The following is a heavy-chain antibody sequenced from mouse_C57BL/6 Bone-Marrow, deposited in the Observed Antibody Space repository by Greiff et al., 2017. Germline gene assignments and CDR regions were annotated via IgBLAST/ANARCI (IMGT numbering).Heavy chain of an antibody. D-gene: IGHD1-1*01. CDR2: ISDGGSYT. Sequence: EVQLVESGGGLVKPGGSLKLSCAASGFTFSSYAMSWVRQTPEKRLEWVATISDGGSYTYYPDNVKGRFTISRDNAKNNLYLQMSHLKSEDTAMYYCAREGGFTTVVAPDYWGQGTTLTVSS. J-gene: IGHJ2*01. CDR1: GFTFSSYA. CDR3: AREGGFTTVVAPDY. V-gene: IGHV5-4*01.